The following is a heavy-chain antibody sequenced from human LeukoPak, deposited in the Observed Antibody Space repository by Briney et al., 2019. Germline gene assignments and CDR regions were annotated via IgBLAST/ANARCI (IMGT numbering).Heavy chain of an antibody. Sequence: GGSLRLSCAASGFTVSSNYMSWVRQAPGKGLEWVSVFYSGGSTYYADSVKGRFTISRDNSKNTLYLQMNSLRAEDTAVYYCAKHNLGVATRTAYGFDIWGQGTMVTVSS. CDR2: FYSGGST. D-gene: IGHD5-12*01. CDR3: AKHNLGVATRTAYGFDI. CDR1: GFTVSSNY. J-gene: IGHJ3*02. V-gene: IGHV3-53*01.